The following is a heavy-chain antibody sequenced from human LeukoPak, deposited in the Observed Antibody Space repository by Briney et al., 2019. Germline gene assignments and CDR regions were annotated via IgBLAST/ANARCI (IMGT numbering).Heavy chain of an antibody. Sequence: PGGSLRLSCAASGFTFSSYEMNWVRQAPGKGLEWVSYISSSGKTIYYADSVKGRFTISRDDAKNSLYLQMSSLRAEDTAVYYCARVVYDLRGQRLLPAGFDSWGQGTLVTVSS. CDR3: ARVVYDLRGQRLLPAGFDS. J-gene: IGHJ4*02. CDR2: ISSSGKTI. V-gene: IGHV3-48*03. CDR1: GFTFSSYE. D-gene: IGHD1-26*01.